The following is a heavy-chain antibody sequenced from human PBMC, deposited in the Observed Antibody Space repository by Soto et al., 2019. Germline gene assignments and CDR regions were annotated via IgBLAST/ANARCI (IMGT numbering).Heavy chain of an antibody. J-gene: IGHJ4*02. Sequence: QVPLVQSGAEVKKPGASVKVSCKASGYTFTSYYMQWVQHAPGQGLEWMGIINPSGGSTSYAQKFQGRVTMTRDTSTSTVYMELSSLRAEDTAVYYCARDTSNIVVVPAARGFFGYWGQGTLVTVSS. CDR3: ARDTSNIVVVPAARGFFGY. CDR2: INPSGGST. CDR1: GYTFTSYY. V-gene: IGHV1-46*01. D-gene: IGHD2-2*01.